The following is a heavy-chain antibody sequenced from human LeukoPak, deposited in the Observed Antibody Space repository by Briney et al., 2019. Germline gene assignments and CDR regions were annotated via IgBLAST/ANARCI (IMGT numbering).Heavy chain of an antibody. J-gene: IGHJ3*02. CDR2: INHSGST. Sequence: SETLSLTCAVYGGSFSGYYWSWIRQPPGKGLEWSGEINHSGSTNYNPSLKSRVTISVDTSKNQFSLKLSSVTAADTAVYYCARTHSSDWYWGAFDIWGQGTMVTVSS. CDR1: GGSFSGYY. V-gene: IGHV4-34*01. D-gene: IGHD6-19*01. CDR3: ARTHSSDWYWGAFDI.